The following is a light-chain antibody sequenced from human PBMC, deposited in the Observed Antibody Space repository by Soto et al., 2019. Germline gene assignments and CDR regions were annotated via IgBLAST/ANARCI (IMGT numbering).Light chain of an antibody. CDR3: LLSYSGARLVV. J-gene: IGLJ2*01. V-gene: IGLV7-46*01. CDR2: DTS. CDR1: TGAVTSGHY. Sequence: QAVVTQEPSLTVSPGGTVTLTCGSSTGAVTSGHYPYWFQQKPGPAPRTLIYDTSNKHSWTPARFSGSLLGGKAALTLSGAQPEDEAEYYCLLSYSGARLVVFGGGTKLTVL.